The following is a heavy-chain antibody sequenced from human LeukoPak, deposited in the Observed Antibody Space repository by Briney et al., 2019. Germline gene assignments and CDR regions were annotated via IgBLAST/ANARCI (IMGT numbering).Heavy chain of an antibody. CDR1: GYTFTSYG. D-gene: IGHD2-15*01. CDR2: ISAYNGNT. CDR3: ARDLPRYCSGGSCDDY. J-gene: IGHJ4*02. V-gene: IGHV1-18*01. Sequence: GASVNVSCKASGYTFTSYGISWVRQAPGQGLEWMGWISAYNGNTNYAQKLQGRVTMTTDTSTSTAYMELRSLRSDDTAVYYCARDLPRYCSGGSCDDYWGQGTLVTVSS.